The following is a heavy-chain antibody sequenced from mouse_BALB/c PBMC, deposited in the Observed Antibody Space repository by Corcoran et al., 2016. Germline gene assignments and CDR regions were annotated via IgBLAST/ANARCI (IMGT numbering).Heavy chain of an antibody. V-gene: IGHV3-6*02. Sequence: DVQLQESGPGLVKPSQSLSLTCSVTGYSITSGYYWNWIRQFPGNKLEWMGYISYDGSNNYNPSLKNRISITRDTSKNQFFLKLNSVTTEDTATYYWARVEVRWFAYWGQGTLVTVSA. CDR2: ISYDGSN. CDR1: GYSITSGYY. CDR3: ARVEVRWFAY. J-gene: IGHJ3*01.